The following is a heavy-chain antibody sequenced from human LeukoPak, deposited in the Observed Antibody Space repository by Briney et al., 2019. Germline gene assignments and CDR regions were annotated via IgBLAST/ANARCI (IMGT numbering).Heavy chain of an antibody. CDR3: ASPALGQVTMKP. CDR1: GFSFSDYT. CDR2: ISYDGGTK. J-gene: IGHJ5*02. D-gene: IGHD3-22*01. Sequence: GGSLRLSCAASGFSFSDYTMHWVRQAPGKGLEWAAVISYDGGTKYYADSVKGRFTISRDNAKNSLYLRMNSLRAEDTAMYYCASPALGQVTMKPWGQGTLVTVSS. V-gene: IGHV3-30-3*01.